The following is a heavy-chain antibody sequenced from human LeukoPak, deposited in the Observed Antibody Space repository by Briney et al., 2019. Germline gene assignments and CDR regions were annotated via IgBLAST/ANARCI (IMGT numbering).Heavy chain of an antibody. J-gene: IGHJ4*02. Sequence: PGGSLRLSCAASGFTFSSYAMTWIRQAPGKGLEWVSAISGGGGSTFYAGSVKGRFTISRDNSKNTLYLQMDSLKAEDTAIYYCAEEDAYSSGNPDFWGQGTLVTVSS. D-gene: IGHD3-22*01. CDR2: ISGGGGST. CDR3: AEEDAYSSGNPDF. CDR1: GFTFSSYA. V-gene: IGHV3-23*01.